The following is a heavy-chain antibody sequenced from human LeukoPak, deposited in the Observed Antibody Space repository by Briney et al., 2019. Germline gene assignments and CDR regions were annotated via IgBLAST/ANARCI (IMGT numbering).Heavy chain of an antibody. V-gene: IGHV1-18*01. Sequence: ASVKVSCKASGYTFTSYAVTWVRQAPGQGPEWMWWINVANGDTNYAQKFQGRVTMTTDTSTSTAYMELRSLTSDDTAVYYCARGRFPGSGSYYNSFDYYGQGTLVTVSS. D-gene: IGHD3-10*01. CDR1: GYTFTSYA. CDR2: INVANGDT. J-gene: IGHJ4*02. CDR3: ARGRFPGSGSYYNSFDY.